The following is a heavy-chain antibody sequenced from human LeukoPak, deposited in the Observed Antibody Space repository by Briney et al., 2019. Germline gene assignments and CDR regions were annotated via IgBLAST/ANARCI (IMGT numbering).Heavy chain of an antibody. J-gene: IGHJ5*02. CDR1: GGSFSGYY. Sequence: PSETLSLTCAVYGGSFSGYYWSLIRQPPGKGLEWIGEINHSGSTNYNPSLKSRVTISVDTSKNQFSLKLSSVTAADTAVYYCARGRGSFFWSGYYPVWFDPWGQGTLVTVSS. V-gene: IGHV4-34*01. CDR3: ARGRGSFFWSGYYPVWFDP. D-gene: IGHD3-3*01. CDR2: INHSGST.